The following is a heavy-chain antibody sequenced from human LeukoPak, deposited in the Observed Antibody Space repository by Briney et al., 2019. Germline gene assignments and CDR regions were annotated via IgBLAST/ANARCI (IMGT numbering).Heavy chain of an antibody. Sequence: GGSLRLSCAASGFTFSSYAMSWVRQAPGKGLEWVSTISDNGSSTYYTDSVKGRFTFSRDNSKNTLHLQMNSLRAEDTAVYYCTKDHGFYSSGWHPLFDHWGQGTLVTVTP. CDR3: TKDHGFYSSGWHPLFDH. CDR2: ISDNGSST. D-gene: IGHD6-19*01. J-gene: IGHJ4*02. CDR1: GFTFSSYA. V-gene: IGHV3-23*01.